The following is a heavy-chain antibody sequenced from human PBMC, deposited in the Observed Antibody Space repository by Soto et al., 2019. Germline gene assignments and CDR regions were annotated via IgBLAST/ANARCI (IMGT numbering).Heavy chain of an antibody. CDR2: INPNSGGT. Sequence: GASVKVSCKASGYTFTGYYMHWVRQAPGQGLEWMGWINPNSGGTNYAQKFQGRVTMTRDTSISTAYMELSRLRSDDTAVYYCARWLRFNYYYYGMDVWGQGTTVTVSS. J-gene: IGHJ6*02. CDR1: GYTFTGYY. CDR3: ARWLRFNYYYYGMDV. V-gene: IGHV1-2*02. D-gene: IGHD5-12*01.